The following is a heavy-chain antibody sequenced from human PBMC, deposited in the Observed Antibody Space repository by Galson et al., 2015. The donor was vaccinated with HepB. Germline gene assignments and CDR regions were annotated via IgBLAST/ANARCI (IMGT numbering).Heavy chain of an antibody. CDR3: AHIRDSASVRFDS. Sequence: PALVKTTQTLTLTCTFSGFSLSTSEEGVGVAWIRQPPGKAMEWLALIYWDDDQRYSPSLKNRLTITKDSSKDQVVLIMTKMDPMDTATYYCAHIRDSASVRFDSWGQGAQVTVSS. J-gene: IGHJ4*02. V-gene: IGHV2-5*02. D-gene: IGHD4-17*01. CDR1: GFSLSTSEEG. CDR2: IYWDDDQ.